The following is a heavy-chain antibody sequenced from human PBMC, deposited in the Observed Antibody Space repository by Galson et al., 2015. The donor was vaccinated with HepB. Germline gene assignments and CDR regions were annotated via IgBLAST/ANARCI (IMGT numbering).Heavy chain of an antibody. CDR2: IKPDGTET. D-gene: IGHD2-8*01. J-gene: IGHJ3*02. Sequence: SLRLSCAVSGITFSSYRMNWLRQAPGKGLECVASIKPDGTETQYVDPVKGRFTISRDNAKNSLYLQMNSLTVEDTAVYYCATGGLMYAFDIWGRGTKVTVSS. V-gene: IGHV3-7*01. CDR3: ATGGLMYAFDI. CDR1: GITFSSYR.